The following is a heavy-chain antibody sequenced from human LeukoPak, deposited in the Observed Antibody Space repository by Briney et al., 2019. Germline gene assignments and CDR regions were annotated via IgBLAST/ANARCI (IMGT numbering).Heavy chain of an antibody. CDR3: ARATVPLRIAVAGEYYFDY. CDR1: GFTFSSYS. CDR2: ISSSSSYI. D-gene: IGHD6-19*01. Sequence: GSLRLSCAASGFTFSSYSMNWVRQAPGKGLEWVSSISSSSSYIYYADSVKGRFTISRDNAKNSLYLQMNSLRAEDTAVYYCARATVPLRIAVAGEYYFDYWGQGTLVTVSS. J-gene: IGHJ4*02. V-gene: IGHV3-21*01.